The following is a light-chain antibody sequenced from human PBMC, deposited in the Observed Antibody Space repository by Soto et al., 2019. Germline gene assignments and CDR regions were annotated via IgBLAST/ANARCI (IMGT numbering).Light chain of an antibody. J-gene: IGKJ4*01. CDR1: QGVSRK. Sequence: DIVMTQSPATLSVAPGERVTFSCRASQGVSRKLAWYQHKPGQAPRLLISGASTGATGIPARFSGSGSGTEFTLTISSLQSEDFAVYYCQQRSSWPPPTFGGGTKVEI. CDR3: QQRSSWPPPT. V-gene: IGKV3-15*01. CDR2: GAS.